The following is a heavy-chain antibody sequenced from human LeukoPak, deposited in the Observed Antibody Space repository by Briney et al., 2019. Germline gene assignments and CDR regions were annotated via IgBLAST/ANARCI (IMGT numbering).Heavy chain of an antibody. V-gene: IGHV3-30-3*01. Sequence: PGRSLRLSCAASGFTFSSYAMHWVRQAPGKGLEWVAVISYDGSNKYYADSVKGRFTISRDNSKNTLYLQMNSLRTEDTAVYYCARDNGDYYFDFWGQGTLVTVSS. J-gene: IGHJ4*02. CDR3: ARDNGDYYFDF. CDR2: ISYDGSNK. CDR1: GFTFSSYA. D-gene: IGHD2-21*02.